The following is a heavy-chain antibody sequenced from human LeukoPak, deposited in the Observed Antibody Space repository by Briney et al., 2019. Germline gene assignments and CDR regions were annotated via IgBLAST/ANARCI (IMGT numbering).Heavy chain of an antibody. CDR1: GFTVSSNY. CDR2: IYSGGST. Sequence: GGSLRLSCAASGFTVSSNYMSWVRQAPGKGLEWVSVIYSGGSTYYADSVKGRFTISRDNSKNTLYLQMNSLRAEDTAVYYCARDAPSSTEYYFDYWGQGTLATVSS. CDR3: ARDAPSSTEYYFDY. J-gene: IGHJ4*02. V-gene: IGHV3-53*01. D-gene: IGHD2-2*01.